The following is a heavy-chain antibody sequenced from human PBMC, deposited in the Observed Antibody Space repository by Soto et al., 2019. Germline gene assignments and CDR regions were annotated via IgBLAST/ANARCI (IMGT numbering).Heavy chain of an antibody. CDR2: IDGDSGDT. V-gene: IGHV1-2*04. CDR1: GYTFTNYD. CDR3: ARTPNNGRAGVYGMDV. Sequence: QVQLVQSGAELKKPGASVKVSCKASGYTFTNYDIHWVRQAPGQGLEWMGWIDGDSGDTKDAQKFQGWVTMTRDTSINTAYMELSRLTSDDTAVYYCARTPNNGRAGVYGMDVWGQGTTVTVSS. D-gene: IGHD2-8*01. J-gene: IGHJ6*02.